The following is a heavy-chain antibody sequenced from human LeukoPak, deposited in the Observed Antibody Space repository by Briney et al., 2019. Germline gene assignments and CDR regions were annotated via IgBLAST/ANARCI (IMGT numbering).Heavy chain of an antibody. D-gene: IGHD4-17*01. CDR2: IYTSGGT. CDR3: ARASDDFGDYGFDY. CDR1: GGSISNYY. Sequence: KPSETLSLTCAVSGGSISNYYWNWVRQPAGKGLEWIGRIYTSGGTNYNPSLKSRLTMSMDTSKNQFSLRLSSVTAADTPVYYCARASDDFGDYGFDYWGQGTLGTVSS. J-gene: IGHJ4*02. V-gene: IGHV4-4*07.